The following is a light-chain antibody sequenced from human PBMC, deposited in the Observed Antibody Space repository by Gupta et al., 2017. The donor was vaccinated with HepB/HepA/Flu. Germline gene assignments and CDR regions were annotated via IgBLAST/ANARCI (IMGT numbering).Light chain of an antibody. CDR2: SND. J-gene: IGLJ3*02. CDR3: SAYDDSLNGWV. V-gene: IGLV1-44*01. CDR1: SSNVGSNY. Sequence: SVLPQTPSASGTPGPIIPISCSGSSSNVGSNYVNWYQKLPGTAPNLLIYSNDQRPSGLPERFSDSKYGTSASLSSSGLQAEDAADYYCSAYDDSLNGWVFGGGTKLTVL.